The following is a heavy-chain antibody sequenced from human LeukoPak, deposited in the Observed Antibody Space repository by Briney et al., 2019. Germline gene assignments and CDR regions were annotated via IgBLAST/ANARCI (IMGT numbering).Heavy chain of an antibody. CDR3: ARAVRCTLYYYYGMDV. CDR2: INHSGST. V-gene: IGHV4-34*01. Sequence: PSETLSLTCTLSGGSISSYYWSCIRQPPGKGLECSGEINHSGSTKYTPSLKSRVTISSDTPKTQFSMNLSSVSAAETAVYCCARAVRCTLYYYYGMDVWGQGTTVTVSS. J-gene: IGHJ6*02. D-gene: IGHD2-8*01. CDR1: GGSISSYY.